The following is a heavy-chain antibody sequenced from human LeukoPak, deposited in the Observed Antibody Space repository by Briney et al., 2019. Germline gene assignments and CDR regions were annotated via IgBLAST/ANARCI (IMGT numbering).Heavy chain of an antibody. CDR3: ANYDSSGYFGY. Sequence: ASVKVSCKASGGTFSSYAISWVRQAPGQGLEWMGWINPNSGGTNYAQKFQGRVTMTRDTSISTAYMELSRLRSDDTAVYYCANYDSSGYFGYWGQGTLVTVSS. CDR2: INPNSGGT. CDR1: GGTFSSYA. V-gene: IGHV1-2*02. D-gene: IGHD3-22*01. J-gene: IGHJ4*02.